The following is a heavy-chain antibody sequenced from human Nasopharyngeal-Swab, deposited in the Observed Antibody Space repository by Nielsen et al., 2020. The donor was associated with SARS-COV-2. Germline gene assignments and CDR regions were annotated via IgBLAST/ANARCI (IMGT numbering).Heavy chain of an antibody. D-gene: IGHD1-26*01. CDR2: ISYGGSNK. CDR1: GFTFSSYA. Sequence: GGSLRLSCAASGFTFSSYAMHWVRQAPGKGLEWVAVISYGGSNKYYADSVKGRFTISRDNSKNTLYLQMNSLRAEDTAVYYCARPYSGSYYGAFDIWGQGTMVTVSS. CDR3: ARPYSGSYYGAFDI. V-gene: IGHV3-30*04. J-gene: IGHJ3*02.